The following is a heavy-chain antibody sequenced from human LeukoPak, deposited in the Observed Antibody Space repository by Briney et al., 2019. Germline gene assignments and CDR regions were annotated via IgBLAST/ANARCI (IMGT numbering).Heavy chain of an antibody. CDR1: GDSISTNTNY. Sequence: SETLSLTCTVSGDSISTNTNYWGWFRQSPGKGLEWIGTISDSGSTWFNPSLKSRVTISVDTSKNQFSLNLTSVTAADTAVYYCARGQKYRSGYTVTELGSGYFDYWGQGTLVTVSS. J-gene: IGHJ4*02. CDR2: ISDSGST. CDR3: ARGQKYRSGYTVTELGSGYFDY. D-gene: IGHD5-18*01. V-gene: IGHV4-39*07.